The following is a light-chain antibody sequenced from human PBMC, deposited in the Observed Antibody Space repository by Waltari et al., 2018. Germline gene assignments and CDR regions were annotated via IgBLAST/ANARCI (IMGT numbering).Light chain of an antibody. CDR1: SGSVSTNHY. CDR3: VLYVGGGISM. CDR2: STH. Sequence: QTVVTQEPSFSVSPGGTVTLTCGLSSGSVSTNHYPSWYQQTPGQPPRTLIYSTHIRSSGVPDRFSGSILGNKAALTITGAQADDESDYYCVLYVGGGISMFGGGARLTVL. V-gene: IGLV8-61*01. J-gene: IGLJ3*02.